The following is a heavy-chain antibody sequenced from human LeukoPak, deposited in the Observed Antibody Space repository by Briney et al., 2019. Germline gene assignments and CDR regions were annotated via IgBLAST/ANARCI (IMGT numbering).Heavy chain of an antibody. CDR3: ARGRNWGDY. D-gene: IGHD7-27*01. CDR2: IWFDGSNT. J-gene: IGHJ4*02. Sequence: GGSLRLSCAASGFTFGSFGMHWVRQTPGKGLEWVAVIWFDGSNTYYADSVKGRFTISRDNSKNTMYLQMNSLRAEDTAVYYCARGRNWGDYWGQGTLVTVSS. V-gene: IGHV3-33*01. CDR1: GFTFGSFG.